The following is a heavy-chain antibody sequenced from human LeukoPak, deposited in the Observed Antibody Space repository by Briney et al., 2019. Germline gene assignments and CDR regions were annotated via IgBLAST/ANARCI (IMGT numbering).Heavy chain of an antibody. D-gene: IGHD3-22*01. V-gene: IGHV3-43*01. J-gene: IGHJ4*02. CDR3: ATGPHSSAYYPLGD. CDR1: GFTFGDYT. CDR2: ISWDGSGT. Sequence: GGSLRLSCAASGFTFGDYTMHWVRHAPGKGLEWVSLISWDGSGTYYTDSVKGRFTISRDNSKNSLYLQMNSLRTEDTALYYCATGPHSSAYYPLGDWGQGTLVIVSS.